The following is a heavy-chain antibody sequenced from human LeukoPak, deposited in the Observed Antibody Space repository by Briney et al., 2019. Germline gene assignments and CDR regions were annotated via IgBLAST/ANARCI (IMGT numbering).Heavy chain of an antibody. D-gene: IGHD3-22*01. CDR2: IYPGDSDT. J-gene: IGHJ3*02. CDR3: ARKYYYDSSYAFDI. Sequence: GESLKISCKGSGYSFTSHWIAWVRQMPGKGLEWMGIIYPGDSDTRYSPSFQGQVTISADKSISTAYLQWSSLKASDTAMYYCARKYYYDSSYAFDIWGQGTMVTVSS. V-gene: IGHV5-51*01. CDR1: GYSFTSHW.